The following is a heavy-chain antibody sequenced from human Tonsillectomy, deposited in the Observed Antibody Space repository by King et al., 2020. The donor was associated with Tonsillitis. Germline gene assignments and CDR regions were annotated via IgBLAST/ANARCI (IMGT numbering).Heavy chain of an antibody. D-gene: IGHD3-16*01. CDR1: GFTFSSYA. V-gene: IGHV3-64*01. CDR2: ISSNGGST. Sequence: VQLVESGGGLVQPGGSLRRSCAAPGFTFSSYAMHWVRPAPGKVLEYVSAISSNGGSTSYANSVRGRFTISRDTSKNTLYLQMGSLRAEDMAVYYCARGGLADYWGQGTLVTVSS. CDR3: ARGGLADY. J-gene: IGHJ4*02.